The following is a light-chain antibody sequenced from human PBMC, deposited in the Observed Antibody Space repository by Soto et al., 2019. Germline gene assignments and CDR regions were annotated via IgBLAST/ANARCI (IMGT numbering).Light chain of an antibody. V-gene: IGLV2-8*01. CDR3: ASCVGKDIGV. J-gene: IGLJ3*02. Sequence: QSALTQPPSASGSPGQSVTISCTGTSSDVGAYKYVSWYQQYPGKAPKLMIYEGTKPASGVHDRLSGPKSGNTAALSVAGLQAEEEADYYCASCVGKDIGVFGGGTKLTVL. CDR1: SSDVGAYKY. CDR2: EGT.